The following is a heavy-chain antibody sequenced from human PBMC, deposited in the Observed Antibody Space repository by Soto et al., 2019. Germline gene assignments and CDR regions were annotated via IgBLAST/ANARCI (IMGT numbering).Heavy chain of an antibody. CDR1: GGTLSSYA. CDR3: ARVSGYCSGGSCYQTYNWFDP. V-gene: IGHV1-69*13. D-gene: IGHD2-15*01. J-gene: IGHJ5*02. CDR2: IIPIFGTA. Sequence: ASVKVSCKASGGTLSSYAISWVRQAPGQGLEWMGGIIPIFGTANYAQKFQGRVTITADESTSTAYMELSSLRSEDTAVYYCARVSGYCSGGSCYQTYNWFDPWGQGTLVTVSS.